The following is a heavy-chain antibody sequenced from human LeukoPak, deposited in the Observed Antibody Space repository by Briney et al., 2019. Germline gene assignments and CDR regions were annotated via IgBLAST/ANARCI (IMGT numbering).Heavy chain of an antibody. CDR3: AREELPYVWGSYRPDY. D-gene: IGHD3-16*02. V-gene: IGHV4-30-2*01. CDR1: GGSISSGGYS. Sequence: SQTLSLTCAISGGSISSGGYSWSWIRQPPGKGLEWIGYIYHSGSTYYNPSLKSRVTISVDRSKNQFSLKLSSVTAADTAVYYCAREELPYVWGSYRPDYWGQGTLVAVSS. CDR2: IYHSGST. J-gene: IGHJ4*02.